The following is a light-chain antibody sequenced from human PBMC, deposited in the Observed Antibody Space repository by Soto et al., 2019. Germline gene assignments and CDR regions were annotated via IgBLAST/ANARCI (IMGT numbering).Light chain of an antibody. CDR3: LLYYGGAGL. V-gene: IGLV7-43*01. CDR1: TGEVSSGNF. J-gene: IGLJ1*01. CDR2: STD. Sequence: QAVVTQEPSLTVSPGGTVTLTCPSSTGEVSSGNFPNWFQQKPGQAPRPLTYSTDSKYSWTPARFSGSLVGGKAALTLSGVQPEDEADYYCLLYYGGAGLFGTGTKLTVL.